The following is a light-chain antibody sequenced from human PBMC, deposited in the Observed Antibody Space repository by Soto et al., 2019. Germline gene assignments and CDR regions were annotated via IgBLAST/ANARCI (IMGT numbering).Light chain of an antibody. J-gene: IGKJ4*01. Sequence: EIVLTHSPGTLSLSPGDRATLSCRASQSVRSNYLAWYQQKPGQAPRLLLYGASSRATGIPDRFSGSGSGTDSTLTISRLEPEDFAVYYCQQYDTSPPLTFGGGTKVEIK. CDR1: QSVRSNY. CDR3: QQYDTSPPLT. V-gene: IGKV3-20*01. CDR2: GAS.